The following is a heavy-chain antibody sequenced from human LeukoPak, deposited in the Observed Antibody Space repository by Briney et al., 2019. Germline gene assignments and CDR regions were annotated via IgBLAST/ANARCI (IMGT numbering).Heavy chain of an antibody. CDR3: ARATTVKDWFDS. V-gene: IGHV3-23*01. CDR1: GFTFSSYA. D-gene: IGHD4-11*01. CDR2: ISGSGGST. J-gene: IGHJ5*01. Sequence: GGSLRLSCAASGFTFSSYAMSWVRQAPGKGLEWVSAISGSGGSTYYADSVKGRFTISRDNAKNSLYLQMNSLRVEDTAVYYCARATTVKDWFDSWGQGTLVTVSS.